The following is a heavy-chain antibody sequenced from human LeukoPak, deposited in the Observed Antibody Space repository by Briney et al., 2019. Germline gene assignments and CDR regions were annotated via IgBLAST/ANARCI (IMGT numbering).Heavy chain of an antibody. V-gene: IGHV4-34*01. D-gene: IGHD7-27*01. J-gene: IGHJ3*02. Sequence: SETLSLTCAVYGGSFSGYYWSWIRQPPGKGLEWIGEINHSGSTNYNPSLKSRVTISVDTSKNQFSLKLSSVTAADTAVYYCARLTGTREKNAFDIWGQGTMVTVSS. CDR3: ARLTGTREKNAFDI. CDR1: GGSFSGYY. CDR2: INHSGST.